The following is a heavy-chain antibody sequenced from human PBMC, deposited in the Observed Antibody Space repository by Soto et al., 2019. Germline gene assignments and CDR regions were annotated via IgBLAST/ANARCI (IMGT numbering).Heavy chain of an antibody. J-gene: IGHJ6*01. CDR3: ARETLTLFGGVRDNVYYGMEV. D-gene: IGHD3-3*01. V-gene: IGHV3-48*03. CDR1: GFTFSSYE. Sequence: EVQLEESGGGLVQPGGSLRLSCAASGFTFSSYEMNWVRQVPGKGLQWVSYIGTSETIRYYADSVKGRFTISRDNAKNSLYLQVNSLRAEDTAIYYCARETLTLFGGVRDNVYYGMEVWGPGTTVTVSS. CDR2: IGTSETIR.